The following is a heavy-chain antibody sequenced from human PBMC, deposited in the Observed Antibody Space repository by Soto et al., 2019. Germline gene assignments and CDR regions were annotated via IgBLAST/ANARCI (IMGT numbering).Heavy chain of an antibody. CDR1: GFTVSSNY. J-gene: IGHJ6*02. V-gene: IGHV3-53*01. Sequence: GGSLRLSCAASGFTVSSNYMSWVRQAPGKGLEWASVIYSGGSTYYADSVKGRFTISRDNCKNTLYLQMNSLRAEDTAVYYCARALGDCSGGSCDAYGMDVWGQGTTVTVSS. D-gene: IGHD2-15*01. CDR3: ARALGDCSGGSCDAYGMDV. CDR2: IYSGGST.